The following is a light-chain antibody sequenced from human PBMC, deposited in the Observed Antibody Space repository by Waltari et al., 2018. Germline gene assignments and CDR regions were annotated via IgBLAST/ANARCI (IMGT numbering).Light chain of an antibody. V-gene: IGLV2-14*03. CDR1: SSDVGGYNY. J-gene: IGLJ1*01. Sequence: QSALTQPASVSGSPGQSITISCTGTSSDVGGYNYVSWYQQHPGKAPKVMIYDVNNRPSGVSNRFSGSKSGNTASLTISGLQAEDEADYYCCSYTSSTLYVFGTGTKVTVL. CDR3: CSYTSSTLYV. CDR2: DVN.